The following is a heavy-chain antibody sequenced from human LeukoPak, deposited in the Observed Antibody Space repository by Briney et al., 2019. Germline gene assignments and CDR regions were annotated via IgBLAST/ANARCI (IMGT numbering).Heavy chain of an antibody. Sequence: PGRSLRLCCVASGFSFSGYGIHWVRQAPGKGLEWVAVIWFDGSKKYYADSVKGRFTISRDNSKNTLYLQMNSLRAEDTAVYYCARENTMVRGVTLYYFDYWGQGTLVTVSS. CDR2: IWFDGSKK. D-gene: IGHD3-10*01. V-gene: IGHV3-33*01. J-gene: IGHJ4*02. CDR1: GFSFSGYG. CDR3: ARENTMVRGVTLYYFDY.